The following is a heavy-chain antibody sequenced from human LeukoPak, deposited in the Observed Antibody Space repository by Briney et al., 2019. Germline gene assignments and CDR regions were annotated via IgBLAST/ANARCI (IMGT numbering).Heavy chain of an antibody. V-gene: IGHV3-13*01. CDR3: ARVNYDLEYGMDV. J-gene: IGHJ6*02. D-gene: IGHD3-3*01. CDR1: GFTFSSYD. Sequence: GGSLRLSCAASGFTFSSYDMHWVRQPTGKGLEWVSAIGVAASTFYSGSVKGRFTISRENAKNSLYLQMNSLRAGDTAVYYRARVNYDLEYGMDVWGQGTTVTVSS. CDR2: IGVAAST.